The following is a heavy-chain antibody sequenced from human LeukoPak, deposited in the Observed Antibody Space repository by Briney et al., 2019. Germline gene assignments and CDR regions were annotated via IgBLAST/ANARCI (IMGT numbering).Heavy chain of an antibody. CDR1: GFTFSSYA. D-gene: IGHD3-3*01. CDR2: ISYVGSNK. CDR3: ARDRPPYYDFWSGYYSFDY. J-gene: IGHJ4*02. V-gene: IGHV3-30*14. Sequence: GGSLRLSCAASGFTFSSYAMHWDRQAPGKGLEWVAVISYVGSNKYYADSVKGRFTISRDNSKNPLYLQMNSLRAEDPAVYYCARDRPPYYDFWSGYYSFDYWGQGTLVTVSS.